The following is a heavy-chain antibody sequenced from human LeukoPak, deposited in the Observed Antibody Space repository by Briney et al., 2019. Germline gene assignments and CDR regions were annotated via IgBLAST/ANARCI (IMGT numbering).Heavy chain of an antibody. V-gene: IGHV3-23*01. D-gene: IGHD3-3*02. Sequence: GGSLRLSCAASGFTLRGYAMTWVRQAPGKGLEWISAIDISGDTTSYADSVKGRFTISRDNSKNTLYLQMSSLRAEDTAVYYCAREIRPNDYWGQGTLATVSS. CDR2: IDISGDTT. J-gene: IGHJ4*02. CDR1: GFTLRGYA. CDR3: AREIRPNDY.